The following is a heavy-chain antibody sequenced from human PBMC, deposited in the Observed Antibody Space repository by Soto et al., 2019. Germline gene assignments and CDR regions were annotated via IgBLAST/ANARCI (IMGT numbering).Heavy chain of an antibody. CDR1: GGSFSGYY. CDR3: ARGVGLRYFDRVKGFDY. Sequence: PSETLSLTCAVYGGSFSGYYWSWIRQPPGKGLEWIGEINHSGSTNYNPSLKSRVTISVDTSKNQFSLKLSSVTAADTAVYYCARGVGLRYFDRVKGFDYWGQGTLVTVSS. CDR2: INHSGST. J-gene: IGHJ4*02. D-gene: IGHD3-9*01. V-gene: IGHV4-34*01.